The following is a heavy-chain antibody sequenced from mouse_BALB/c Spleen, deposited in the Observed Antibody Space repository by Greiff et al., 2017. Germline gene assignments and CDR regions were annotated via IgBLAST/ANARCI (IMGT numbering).Heavy chain of an antibody. D-gene: IGHD1-1*01. J-gene: IGHJ4*01. CDR1: GFNIKDTY. CDR3: ARWYYGGAMDY. CDR2: IDPANGNT. V-gene: IGHV14-3*02. Sequence: VQLQQSGAELVKPGASVKLSCTASGFNIKDTYMHWVKQRPEQGLEWIGRIDPANGNTKYDPKFQGKATITADTSSNTAYLQLSSLTSEDTAVYYCARWYYGGAMDYWGQGTSVTVSS.